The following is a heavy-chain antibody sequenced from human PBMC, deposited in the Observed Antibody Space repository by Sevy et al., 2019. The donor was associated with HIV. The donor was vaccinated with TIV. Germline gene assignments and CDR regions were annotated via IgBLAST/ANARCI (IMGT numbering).Heavy chain of an antibody. CDR3: ARAVSSGWYTTGGDYYYGMDV. D-gene: IGHD6-19*01. Sequence: ASVKVSCKASGYTFTGYYMHWVRQAPGQGLEWMGWINPNSGGTNYAQKFQGRVTMTRDTSISTAYMELSRLRSDDTAVYYCARAVSSGWYTTGGDYYYGMDVWGQGTTVTVSS. V-gene: IGHV1-2*02. J-gene: IGHJ6*02. CDR1: GYTFTGYY. CDR2: INPNSGGT.